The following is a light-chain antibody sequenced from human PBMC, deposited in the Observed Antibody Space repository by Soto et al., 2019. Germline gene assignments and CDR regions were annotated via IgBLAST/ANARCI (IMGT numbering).Light chain of an antibody. V-gene: IGLV1-44*01. CDR3: AAWDVSLNGWV. Sequence: QSVLTQPPSASGTPGQRVAISCSGSRSNIGSNSINWYQQLPGTAPKVLIYSNNQRPSGVPDRFSGSKSGTSASLAISGLQSEDEAAYHCAAWDVSLNGWVFGGGTKLTVL. J-gene: IGLJ3*02. CDR1: RSNIGSNS. CDR2: SNN.